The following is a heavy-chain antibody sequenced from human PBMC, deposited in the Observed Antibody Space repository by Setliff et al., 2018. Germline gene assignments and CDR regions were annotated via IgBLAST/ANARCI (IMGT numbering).Heavy chain of an antibody. CDR2: MNPNSGNT. CDR3: ARSYQGVDDFWSGYFQTDYYYYMDV. V-gene: IGHV1-8*03. CDR1: GYPFTSYD. D-gene: IGHD3-3*01. J-gene: IGHJ6*03. Sequence: ASVKVSCKASGYPFTSYDINWVRQATGQGLAWMGWMNPNSGNTGYAQKFQGRVTITRNTSIRTAYTELSSLRSEDTAVYYCARSYQGVDDFWSGYFQTDYYYYMDVWGKGTKVTVSS.